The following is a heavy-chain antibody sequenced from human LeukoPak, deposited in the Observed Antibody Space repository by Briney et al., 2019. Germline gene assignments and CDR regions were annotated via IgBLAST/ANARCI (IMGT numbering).Heavy chain of an antibody. J-gene: IGHJ6*02. CDR3: ARSSRRSITMVRYYYYYGMDV. CDR2: INHSGST. D-gene: IGHD3-10*01. V-gene: IGHV4-39*07. Sequence: PSETLSLTCTVSGGSVSSSSYYWGWIRQPPGKGLEWIGEINHSGSTNYNPSLKSRVTISVDTSKNQFSLKLSSVTAADTAVYYCARSSRRSITMVRYYYYYGMDVWGQGTTVTVSS. CDR1: GGSVSSSSYY.